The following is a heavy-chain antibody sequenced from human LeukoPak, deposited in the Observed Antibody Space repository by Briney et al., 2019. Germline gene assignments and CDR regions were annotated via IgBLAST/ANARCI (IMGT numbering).Heavy chain of an antibody. Sequence: PSETLSLICTVSGDSISSGRYYWSWIRQPAGKGLEWLGRIYTSGSTDYNPSLKSRITISVDTSKNHFSLKMSSVTAADTAVYYCARDLGYCSGGSCYLNWFDPWGQGILVTVSS. CDR2: IYTSGST. D-gene: IGHD2-15*01. CDR1: GDSISSGRYY. J-gene: IGHJ5*02. V-gene: IGHV4-61*02. CDR3: ARDLGYCSGGSCYLNWFDP.